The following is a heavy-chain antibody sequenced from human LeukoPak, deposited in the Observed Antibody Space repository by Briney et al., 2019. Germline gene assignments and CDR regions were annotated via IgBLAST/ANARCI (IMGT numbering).Heavy chain of an antibody. V-gene: IGHV3-66*01. CDR2: IYYGSTGT. CDR3: ASLRSSSPVQVY. CDR1: GFTVSSNY. D-gene: IGHD6-6*01. Sequence: GGSLRLSCVASGFTVSSNYMSWVRQVQGKGLEWVSVIYYGSTGTHYADSVKGRFTISRDDSKNTLYLQMSTLRAEDTGVYYCASLRSSSPVQVYWGQGTLVTVSS. J-gene: IGHJ4*02.